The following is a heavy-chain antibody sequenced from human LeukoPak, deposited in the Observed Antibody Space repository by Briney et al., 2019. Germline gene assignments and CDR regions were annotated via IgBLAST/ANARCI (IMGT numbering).Heavy chain of an antibody. J-gene: IGHJ4*02. CDR1: GGSISSSSYY. Sequence: SETLSLTCTVSGGSISSSSYYWGWIRQPPGKGLEWIGSIYYSGTTYYNPSLKSRVTISVDTSRNQFSLKLSSVTAADTAVYYCARVYRGSYDSSGPAKYYFDYWGQGTLVTVSS. V-gene: IGHV4-39*07. CDR3: ARVYRGSYDSSGPAKYYFDY. D-gene: IGHD3-22*01. CDR2: IYYSGTT.